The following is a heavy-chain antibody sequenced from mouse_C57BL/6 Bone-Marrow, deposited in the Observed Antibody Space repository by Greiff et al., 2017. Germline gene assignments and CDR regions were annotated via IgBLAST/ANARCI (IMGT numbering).Heavy chain of an antibody. V-gene: IGHV5-17*01. D-gene: IGHD2-4*01. CDR1: GFTFSDYG. Sequence: DVKLVESGGGLVKPGGSLKLSCAASGFTFSDYGMHWVRQAPEKGLEWVAYISSGSSTIYYADTVKGRFTISRDNAKNNLFLQMTSLRSEDTAMYYCARKRLRRTGFAYWGQGTLVTVSA. CDR2: ISSGSSTI. J-gene: IGHJ3*01. CDR3: ARKRLRRTGFAY.